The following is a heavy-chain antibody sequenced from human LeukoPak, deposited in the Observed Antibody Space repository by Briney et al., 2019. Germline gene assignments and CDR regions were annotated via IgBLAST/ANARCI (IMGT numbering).Heavy chain of an antibody. Sequence: PSETLSLTCAVYGGSLSGYYWSWIRQPPGKGLEWIGEITHSGSTNYDPSLRSRVTISVDTSKNHFSLKLNSVTAADTAVYYCARGLSSMDVWGQGTTVTVSS. CDR3: ARGLSSMDV. J-gene: IGHJ6*02. CDR2: ITHSGST. CDR1: GGSLSGYY. D-gene: IGHD6-6*01. V-gene: IGHV4-34*01.